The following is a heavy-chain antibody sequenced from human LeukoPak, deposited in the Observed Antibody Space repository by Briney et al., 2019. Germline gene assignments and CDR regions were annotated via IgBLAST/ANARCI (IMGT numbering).Heavy chain of an antibody. CDR1: GASISSYY. D-gene: IGHD3-22*01. CDR2: IYYSGTT. Sequence: PSETLSLTCNVSGASISSYYWSWIRQPPGKELEWIGYIYYSGTTSYNPSPTSRVTMSVDTSKNQFSLNLSSVTAADTAMYYCARNFDTSGYYVYFDYWGQGALVTVSS. CDR3: ARNFDTSGYYVYFDY. J-gene: IGHJ4*02. V-gene: IGHV4-59*01.